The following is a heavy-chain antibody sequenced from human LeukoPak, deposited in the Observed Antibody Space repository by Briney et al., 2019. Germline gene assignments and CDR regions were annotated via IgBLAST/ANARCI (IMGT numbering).Heavy chain of an antibody. Sequence: SETLSLTCAVYGGSFSGYYWSWIRQPPGKGLEWIGEIYHSGSTNYNPSLKSRVTISVDTSKNQFSLKLSSVTAADTAVYYCAREWYYDYVWGSYRYFDYWGQGTLVTVSS. V-gene: IGHV4-34*01. D-gene: IGHD3-16*02. CDR1: GGSFSGYY. CDR2: IYHSGST. CDR3: AREWYYDYVWGSYRYFDY. J-gene: IGHJ4*02.